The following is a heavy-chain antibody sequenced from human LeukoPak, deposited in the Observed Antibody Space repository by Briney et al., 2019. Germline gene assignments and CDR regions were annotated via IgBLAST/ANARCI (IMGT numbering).Heavy chain of an antibody. CDR1: GFTFSSYS. J-gene: IGHJ5*02. Sequence: GGSLRLSCAASGFTFSSYSMNWVRQAPGKGLEWVSSISSSSSYIYYTDSVKGRFTISRDNAKNSLYLQMNSLRAEDTAVYYCAREDSYSSSAGPWGQGTLVTVSS. CDR3: AREDSYSSSAGP. CDR2: ISSSSSYI. D-gene: IGHD6-13*01. V-gene: IGHV3-21*01.